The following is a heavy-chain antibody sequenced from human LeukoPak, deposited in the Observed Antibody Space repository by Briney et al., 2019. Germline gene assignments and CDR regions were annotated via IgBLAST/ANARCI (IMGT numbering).Heavy chain of an antibody. CDR3: ARDSAGFDY. J-gene: IGHJ4*02. V-gene: IGHV4-61*01. CDR2: IYYSGST. Sequence: SETLSLTCTVSGVSISSSSYYWSWIRQPPGKGLEWIGYIYYSGSTNYNPSLKSRVTISVDTSKNQFPLKLSSVTAADTAVYYCARDSAGFDYWGQGTLVAVSS. CDR1: GVSISSSSYY.